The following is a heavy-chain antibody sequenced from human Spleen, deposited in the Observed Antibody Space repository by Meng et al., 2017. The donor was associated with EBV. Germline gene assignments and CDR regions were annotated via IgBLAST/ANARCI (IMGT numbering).Heavy chain of an antibody. CDR2: IYYSGST. J-gene: IGHJ4*02. D-gene: IGHD5-18*01. Sequence: HVQLLRSRPGLVQPSETLSLTCTVSGGSVSSGHYYWSWIRQLPGKGLEWIGYIYYSGSTNYNPSLKSRVTISVDTSKNQFSLKLSSVTAADTAVYYCARLVYVDTTMVTAIDYWGQGTLVTVSS. CDR1: GGSVSSGHYY. CDR3: ARLVYVDTTMVTAIDY. V-gene: IGHV4-61*01.